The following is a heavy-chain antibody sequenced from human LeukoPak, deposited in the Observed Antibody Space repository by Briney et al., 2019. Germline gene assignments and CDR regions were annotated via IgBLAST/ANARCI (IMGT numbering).Heavy chain of an antibody. Sequence: ASVKISCKESGGSFSSYAISCVRQDPGQGLEWMGRIIPILGIAAYPHKFRGRVTITADKSTSTAYMELSSLRSEDTAVYYCARDLEQITIRVVFHWFDPWGQGTLVTVSS. CDR2: IIPILGIA. V-gene: IGHV1-69*04. D-gene: IGHD3-22*01. CDR1: GGSFSSYA. CDR3: ARDLEQITIRVVFHWFDP. J-gene: IGHJ5*02.